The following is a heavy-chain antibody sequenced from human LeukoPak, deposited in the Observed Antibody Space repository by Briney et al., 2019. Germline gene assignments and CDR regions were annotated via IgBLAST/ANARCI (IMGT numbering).Heavy chain of an antibody. CDR3: ARDPPRCSGGSCYLDY. CDR2: ISSSSSYI. CDR1: GFTFSSYS. V-gene: IGHV3-21*01. J-gene: IGHJ4*02. Sequence: GVSLRLSCAASGFTFSSYSTNWVRQAPGKGLEWVSSISSSSSYIYYADSVKGRFTISRDNAKNSLYLQMNSLRAEDTAVYYCARDPPRCSGGSCYLDYWGQGTLVTVSS. D-gene: IGHD2-15*01.